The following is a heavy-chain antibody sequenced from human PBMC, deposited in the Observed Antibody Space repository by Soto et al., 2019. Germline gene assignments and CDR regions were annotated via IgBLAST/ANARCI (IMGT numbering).Heavy chain of an antibody. J-gene: IGHJ4*02. CDR3: AAGFTNDREGPLITMVRGVPLPGY. CDR2: IVVGSGNT. D-gene: IGHD3-10*01. Sequence: SVKVSCKASGFTFTSSAVQWVRQARGQRLEWIGWIVVGSGNTNYAQKFQERVTITRDMSTSAAYMELSSLRSEDTAVYYCAAGFTNDREGPLITMVRGVPLPGYWGQGTLVTVSS. V-gene: IGHV1-58*01. CDR1: GFTFTSSA.